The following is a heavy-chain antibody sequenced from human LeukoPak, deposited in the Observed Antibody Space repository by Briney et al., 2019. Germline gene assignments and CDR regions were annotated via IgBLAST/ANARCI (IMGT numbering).Heavy chain of an antibody. V-gene: IGHV3-7*03. CDR3: ARDRLGDSVVPAAMPWYYYGMDV. CDR2: IKQDGREK. CDR1: GFTFSSYW. J-gene: IGHJ6*04. Sequence: GGSLRLSCAASGFTFSSYWMSWVRQAPGKGLEWVANIKQDGREKYYVDSVKGRSTISRNNAKNSLYLQMNSLRAEDTAVYYCARDRLGDSVVPAAMPWYYYGMDVWGKGTTVTVSS. D-gene: IGHD2-2*01.